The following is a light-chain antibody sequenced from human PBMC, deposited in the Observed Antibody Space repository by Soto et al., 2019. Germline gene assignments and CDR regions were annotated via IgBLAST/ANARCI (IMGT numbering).Light chain of an antibody. J-gene: IGKJ5*01. V-gene: IGKV3-20*01. CDR2: GAS. CDR1: QSVSSSY. Sequence: EIVLTQSPGTLSLSPGERATLSCRASQSVSSSYLAWYQQKPGQAPRLLIYGASSRATGIPDRFSGSGSGTDFTLTISILEPEDFAVYYCQQYGSSPYPITFGQGTRLEIK. CDR3: QQYGSSPYPIT.